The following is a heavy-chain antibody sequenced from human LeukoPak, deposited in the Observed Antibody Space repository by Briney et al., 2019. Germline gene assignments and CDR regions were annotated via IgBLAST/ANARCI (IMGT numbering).Heavy chain of an antibody. D-gene: IGHD6-13*01. CDR3: AKDFGSAAGTLN. CDR1: GFTFSSYG. Sequence: PGRSLRLSCAASGFTFSSYGMHWVRQAPGKGLEWVAVIWNDGSNKYYADSVKGRFTISRDNSKNTLYLQMNSLRAEDTAVYYCAKDFGSAAGTLNWGQGTLVTVSS. CDR2: IWNDGSNK. J-gene: IGHJ4*02. V-gene: IGHV3-33*06.